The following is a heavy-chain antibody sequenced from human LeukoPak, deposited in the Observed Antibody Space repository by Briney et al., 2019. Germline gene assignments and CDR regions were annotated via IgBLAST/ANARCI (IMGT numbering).Heavy chain of an antibody. CDR2: ISGSGGST. D-gene: IGHD2-15*01. Sequence: GGSLRLSCAASGFTVNSYAMTSVRQAPGKGLEWVSTISGSGGSTYYADSVKGRFTISRDKSKNTLYLQMNSLRAKDTAVYYCAKDEYCSGGSCYSLPTNWFDPWGQGTLVTVSS. V-gene: IGHV3-23*01. CDR3: AKDEYCSGGSCYSLPTNWFDP. J-gene: IGHJ5*02. CDR1: GFTVNSYA.